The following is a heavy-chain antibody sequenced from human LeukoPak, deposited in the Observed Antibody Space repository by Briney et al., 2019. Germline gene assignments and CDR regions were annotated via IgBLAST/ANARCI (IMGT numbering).Heavy chain of an antibody. J-gene: IGHJ4*02. Sequence: PGRSLRLSCAASGFTFSSYGMHWVRQAPGKGLEWVAVIWYDGSNKYYADSVKGRFTISRDNAKNSLYLQMNSLRAEDTAVYYCARGARFGDTYYFDYWGQGTLVTVSS. CDR2: IWYDGSNK. V-gene: IGHV3-33*01. D-gene: IGHD3-10*01. CDR1: GFTFSSYG. CDR3: ARGARFGDTYYFDY.